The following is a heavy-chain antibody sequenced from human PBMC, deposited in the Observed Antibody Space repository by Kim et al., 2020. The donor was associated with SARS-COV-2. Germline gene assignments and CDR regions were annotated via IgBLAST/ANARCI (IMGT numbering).Heavy chain of an antibody. J-gene: IGHJ5*02. CDR1: GFTFTDYY. CDR3: ARGGIRSYGYPWFVH. V-gene: IGHV3-11*01. D-gene: IGHD5-18*01. Sequence: GGSLRLSCAASGFTFTDYYLAWIRQAPGKGLEWVSYVSMTGSTFYAESLKGRFTISRDIAKNSLDLQLNSPRVDDTAVYFCARGGIRSYGYPWFVHWGQG. CDR2: VSMTGST.